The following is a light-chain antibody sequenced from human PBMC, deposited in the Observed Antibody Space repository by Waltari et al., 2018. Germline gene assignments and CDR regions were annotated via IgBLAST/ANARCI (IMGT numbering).Light chain of an antibody. Sequence: DTLLTQSPGTLSLSPGERATLSCRASRTVYSDYLAWYQQKSGQAPSLLIYGVSNRATGVADRFSGSGSWTDFYLTITRLEPEDAAVYFCQHYGGFPWSFGQGTKVEIK. CDR3: QHYGGFPWS. CDR2: GVS. J-gene: IGKJ1*01. CDR1: RTVYSDY. V-gene: IGKV3-20*01.